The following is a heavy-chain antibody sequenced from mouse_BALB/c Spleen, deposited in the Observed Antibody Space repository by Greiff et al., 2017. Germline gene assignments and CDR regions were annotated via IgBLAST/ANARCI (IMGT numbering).Heavy chain of an antibody. J-gene: IGHJ2*01. CDR1: GFNIKDYY. D-gene: IGHD1-1*02. CDR2: IDPENGNT. Sequence: VQLQQSGAELVRSGASVKLSCTASGFNIKDYYMHWVKQRPEQGLEWIGWIDPENGNTIYDPKFQGKASITADTSSNTAYLQLSSLTSEDTAVYYCARGGNYFDYWGQGTTLTVSS. V-gene: IGHV14-1*02. CDR3: ARGGNYFDY.